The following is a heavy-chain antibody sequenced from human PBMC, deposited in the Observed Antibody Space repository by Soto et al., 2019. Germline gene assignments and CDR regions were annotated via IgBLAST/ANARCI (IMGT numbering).Heavy chain of an antibody. Sequence: SETLSLTCSVSGGSVSSGSYYWIWIRHPPGKGLEWIGYIYYSGSTNYNPSLKSRVTISVDTSKNQFSLKLSSVTAADTAVYYCARRTIAVAGTDWFDPWGQGTLVTVSS. J-gene: IGHJ5*02. V-gene: IGHV4-61*01. CDR2: IYYSGST. CDR1: GGSVSSGSYY. CDR3: ARRTIAVAGTDWFDP. D-gene: IGHD6-19*01.